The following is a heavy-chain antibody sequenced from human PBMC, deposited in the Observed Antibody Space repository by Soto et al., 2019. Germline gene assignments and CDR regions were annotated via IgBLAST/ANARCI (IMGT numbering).Heavy chain of an antibody. Sequence: GGSLRLSCAASGFTFSTYAMHWVRQAPGKGLEYVSAISSNGGSTYYANSVKGRFTISRDNSKNTLYLQMGSLRAEDVAVYYCARVGQTYYYDSSGYYLDYWGQGILVTVSS. J-gene: IGHJ4*02. D-gene: IGHD3-22*01. CDR3: ARVGQTYYYDSSGYYLDY. CDR1: GFTFSTYA. V-gene: IGHV3-64*01. CDR2: ISSNGGST.